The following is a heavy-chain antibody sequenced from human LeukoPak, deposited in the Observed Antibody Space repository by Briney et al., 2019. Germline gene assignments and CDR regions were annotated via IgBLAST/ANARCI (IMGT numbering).Heavy chain of an antibody. D-gene: IGHD1-26*01. CDR1: GFTFSSYA. CDR3: ALLSGTHLVDY. CDR2: ISSNGGST. Sequence: PGGSLRLSCAASGFTFSSYAMHWVRQAPGKGLEYVSAISSNGGSTYYANSVKGRFTISRDNSKNTLYLQMNSLRAEDTAVYYCALLSGTHLVDYWGQGTLVTVSS. J-gene: IGHJ4*02. V-gene: IGHV3-64*01.